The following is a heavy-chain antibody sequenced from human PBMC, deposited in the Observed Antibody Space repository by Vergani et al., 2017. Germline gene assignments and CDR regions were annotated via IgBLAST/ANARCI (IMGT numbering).Heavy chain of an antibody. CDR3: VRGGEVRGVMDYYYGMDV. J-gene: IGHJ6*02. D-gene: IGHD3-10*01. CDR1: GFTFSSYE. V-gene: IGHV3-48*03. CDR2: ISSSGSTI. Sequence: VQLVESGGGVVQPGRSLRLSCAASGFTFSSYEMNWVRQAPGKGLEWVSYISSSGSTIYYADSVKGRFTISRDNAKNSLYLQMNSLRAEDTAVYYCVRGGEVRGVMDYYYGMDVWGQGTTVTVSS.